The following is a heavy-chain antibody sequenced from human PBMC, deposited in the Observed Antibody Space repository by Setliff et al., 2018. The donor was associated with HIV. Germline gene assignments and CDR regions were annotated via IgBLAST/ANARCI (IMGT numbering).Heavy chain of an antibody. J-gene: IGHJ1*01. Sequence: SETLSLTCTVSGDFRNIQWWTWMRQSPGLGLQWIGSIHHSGSTYYDPSLKNRVTLSVDTSKNKFSLKLSSVTAADTAVYYCARDPKYYYKYFQNWGPGTLVTVSS. CDR1: GDFRNIQW. CDR3: ARDPKYYYKYFQN. CDR2: IHHSGST. V-gene: IGHV4-59*11. D-gene: IGHD1-26*01.